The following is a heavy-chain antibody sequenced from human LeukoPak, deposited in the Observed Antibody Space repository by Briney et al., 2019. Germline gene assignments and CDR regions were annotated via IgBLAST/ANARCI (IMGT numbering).Heavy chain of an antibody. V-gene: IGHV5-51*01. D-gene: IGHD1-26*01. Sequence: GESLKISCKGSGYSFTSYWIGWVRQMPGKGLEWMGIIYPGDSDTRYSPSFQGQVTISADKSISTAYLQWGSLKASDTAMYYCARQVGATLIENWFDPWGQGTLVTVSS. J-gene: IGHJ5*02. CDR1: GYSFTSYW. CDR2: IYPGDSDT. CDR3: ARQVGATLIENWFDP.